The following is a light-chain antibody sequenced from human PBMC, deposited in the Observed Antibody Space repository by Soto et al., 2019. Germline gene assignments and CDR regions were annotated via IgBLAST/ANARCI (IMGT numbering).Light chain of an antibody. CDR2: VAS. V-gene: IGKV3-15*01. J-gene: IGKJ1*01. CDR1: QSVSSN. Sequence: EIVMTQSPSTMSVSPGERATLSCRASQSVSSNLACYQQKPGQAPRLLIYVASTRATGIPARFSGSGSGTELTSTISSLQSEDLAIYYCQQYNNWPPWTFGQGTKVEIK. CDR3: QQYNNWPPWT.